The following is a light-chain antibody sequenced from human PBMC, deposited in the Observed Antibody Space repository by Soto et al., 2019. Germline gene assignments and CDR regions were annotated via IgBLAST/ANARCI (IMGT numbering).Light chain of an antibody. CDR1: QDIKNY. CDR2: EAS. Sequence: DIQMTQSPSSLSASVGDRVTITCQASQDIKNYLNWYQQKPGKAPKLLIYEASNLETGVPSRFSRSGYGRSFTFTISSLQPEDMATFYCQQCDDFITFGGGTRIEIK. CDR3: QQCDDFIT. J-gene: IGKJ4*01. V-gene: IGKV1-33*01.